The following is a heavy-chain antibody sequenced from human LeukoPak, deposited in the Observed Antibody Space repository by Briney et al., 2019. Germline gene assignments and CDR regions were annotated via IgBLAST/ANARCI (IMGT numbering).Heavy chain of an antibody. J-gene: IGHJ4*02. D-gene: IGHD5-18*01. CDR3: ARSHSGYSFDS. CDR2: ISNSGSTV. CDR1: GFTFSTYS. V-gene: IGHV3-48*04. Sequence: GGSLRLSCAASGFTFSTYSMNWVRQAPGKGLEWVAYISNSGSTVKYGDSVKGRFTISRDNAKNSLYLQMDSLRTEDTAVYYCARSHSGYSFDSWGQGTLVTVSS.